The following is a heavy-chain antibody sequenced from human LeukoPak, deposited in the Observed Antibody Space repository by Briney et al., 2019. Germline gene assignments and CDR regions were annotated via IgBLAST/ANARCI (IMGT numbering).Heavy chain of an antibody. CDR3: ARDVAVAGPIRIMDV. J-gene: IGHJ6*02. D-gene: IGHD6-19*01. CDR1: GSSFTNYG. V-gene: IGHV1-18*01. CDR2: ISAYSGNT. Sequence: ASVKVSCKASGSSFTNYGISWVRQAPGQGLEWMGWISAYSGNTNYAQKLQGRVTMTTDTSTSTAYMGLRSLRSDDTAVYYCARDVAVAGPIRIMDVWGQGTTVTVSS.